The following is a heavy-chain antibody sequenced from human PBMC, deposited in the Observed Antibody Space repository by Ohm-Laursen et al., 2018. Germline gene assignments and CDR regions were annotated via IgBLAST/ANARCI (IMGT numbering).Heavy chain of an antibody. J-gene: IGHJ4*02. CDR2: IRSRTSGGTT. V-gene: IGHV3-49*03. CDR1: GFTFGDYT. Sequence: SLRLSCAASGFTFGDYTMGWSRQAPGKGLEWVGFIRSRTSGGTTEYAASVKGRFTISRDDSKSIAYLQMDSLRAEDTAVYYCGRWNDYWGQGTLVTVSS. CDR3: GRWNDY. D-gene: IGHD5-24*01.